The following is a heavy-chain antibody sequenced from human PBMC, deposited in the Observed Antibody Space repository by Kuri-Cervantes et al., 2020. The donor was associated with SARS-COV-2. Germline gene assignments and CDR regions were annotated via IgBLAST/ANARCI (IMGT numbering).Heavy chain of an antibody. CDR3: ARGGANYDFWSGPRDEDY. D-gene: IGHD3-3*01. Sequence: LSLTCAASGFTFSSYGMHWVRQAPGKGLEWVAVIWYDGSNKYYADSVKGRFTISRENAKNSLYLQMNSLRDEDTAVYYCARGGANYDFWSGPRDEDYWGQGTLVTVSS. V-gene: IGHV3-33*01. CDR2: IWYDGSNK. CDR1: GFTFSSYG. J-gene: IGHJ4*02.